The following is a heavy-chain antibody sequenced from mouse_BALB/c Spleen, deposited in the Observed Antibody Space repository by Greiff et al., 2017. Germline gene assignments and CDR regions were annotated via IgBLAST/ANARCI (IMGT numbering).Heavy chain of an antibody. CDR3: ASLTGTWFAY. CDR1: GFTFTDYY. V-gene: IGHV7-3*02. J-gene: IGHJ3*01. D-gene: IGHD4-1*01. Sequence: EVMLVESGGGLVQPGGSLRLSCATSGFTFTDYYMSWVRQPPGKALEWLGFIRNKANGYTTEYSASVKGRFTISRDNSQSILYLQMNTLRAEDSATYCCASLTGTWFAYWGQGTLVTVSA. CDR2: IRNKANGYTT.